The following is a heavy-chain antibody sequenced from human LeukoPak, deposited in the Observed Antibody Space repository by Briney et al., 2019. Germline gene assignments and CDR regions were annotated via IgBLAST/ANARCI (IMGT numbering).Heavy chain of an antibody. Sequence: GVSLRLSCAASGFTFSYYAMSWVRQAPGKGLEWVSDISGSGGSTYYTDSVKGRFTISRDNSKNTVYLQMSSLRAEDTAVYYCAKGASEYSDSSGQVDYWGQGTLVTVSS. D-gene: IGHD3-22*01. V-gene: IGHV3-23*01. CDR3: AKGASEYSDSSGQVDY. CDR2: ISGSGGST. J-gene: IGHJ4*02. CDR1: GFTFSYYA.